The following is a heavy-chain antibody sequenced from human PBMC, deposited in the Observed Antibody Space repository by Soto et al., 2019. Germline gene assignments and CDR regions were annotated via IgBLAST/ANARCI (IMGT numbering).Heavy chain of an antibody. V-gene: IGHV3-33*03. CDR3: ARAVYGVIAPGEAPDTLDF. CDR1: GFTLSSYG. CDR2: IWYDGSNK. Sequence: QVQLVESGGGVVQPGTSLRLSCAASGFTLSSYGMHWVRQAPGKGLEWVAMIWYDGSNKYYANFVKGRFTISRDNSKKTLYLEMNTLRAEDTAVYYCARAVYGVIAPGEAPDTLDFWGQGTLVTVSS. D-gene: IGHD2-15*01. J-gene: IGHJ3*01.